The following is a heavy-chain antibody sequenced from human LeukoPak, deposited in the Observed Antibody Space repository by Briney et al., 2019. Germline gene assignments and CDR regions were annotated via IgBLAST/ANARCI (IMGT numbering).Heavy chain of an antibody. CDR2: ISYDGSNK. V-gene: IGHV3-30*04. CDR3: ARDMVAGGPDY. J-gene: IGHJ4*02. D-gene: IGHD6-19*01. Sequence: GGSLRLSCAASGFTFSSYAMHWVRQAPGKGLEWVAVISYDGSNKDYADSVKGRFTTSRDNSKNTLYLQMNSLRAEDTAVYYCARDMVAGGPDYWGQGTLVTVSS. CDR1: GFTFSSYA.